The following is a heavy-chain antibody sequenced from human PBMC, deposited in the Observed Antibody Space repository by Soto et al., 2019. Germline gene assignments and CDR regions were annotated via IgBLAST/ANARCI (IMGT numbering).Heavy chain of an antibody. Sequence: EVQLVESGGGLVQPGGSLRLSCAASGFAVNNNYMSWVRQAPGKGLEWVSVVYTGGNTLYADSVKGRFTTSRHNFRNTMYLQMNSLRADDTAVYYCATSGLFGNYEEYWGQGTLVTVSS. CDR2: VYTGGNT. CDR3: ATSGLFGNYEEY. J-gene: IGHJ4*02. V-gene: IGHV3-53*04. CDR1: GFAVNNNY. D-gene: IGHD3-10*01.